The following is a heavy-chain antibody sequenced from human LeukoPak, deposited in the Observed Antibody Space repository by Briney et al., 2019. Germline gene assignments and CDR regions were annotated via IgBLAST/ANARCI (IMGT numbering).Heavy chain of an antibody. V-gene: IGHV4-31*03. CDR3: ARGPAHYDSSGYYYEFDY. J-gene: IGHJ4*02. CDR2: IYYSGST. CDR1: GGSISSGGYY. D-gene: IGHD3-22*01. Sequence: PSQTLSLTCTVSGGSISSGGYYWSWIRQHPGKGLEWIGYIYYSGSTYYNPSLKSRVTISVDTSKNQFSLKLSSVTAADTAVYYCARGPAHYDSSGYYYEFDYWGQGTLVTVSS.